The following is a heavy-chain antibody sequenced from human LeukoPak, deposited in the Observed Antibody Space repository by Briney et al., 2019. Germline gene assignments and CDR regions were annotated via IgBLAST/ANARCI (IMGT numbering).Heavy chain of an antibody. CDR1: GYSFTSYW. D-gene: IGHD2-2*01. CDR3: ARQRLGYCSSTSCYAYKH. J-gene: IGHJ1*01. CDR2: IDSSDSYT. Sequence: GESLKISYKGSGYSFTSYWISWVRQMPGKGLEWMGRIDSSDSYTNYSPSFQGHVTISADKSISTAYLQWSSLKASDTAMYYCARQRLGYCSSTSCYAYKHWGQGTLVTVSS. V-gene: IGHV5-10-1*01.